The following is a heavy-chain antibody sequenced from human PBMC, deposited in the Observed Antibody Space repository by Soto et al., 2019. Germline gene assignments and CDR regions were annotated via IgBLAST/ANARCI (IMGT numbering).Heavy chain of an antibody. V-gene: IGHV4-31*03. CDR2: VYYSGAT. J-gene: IGHJ4*02. CDR3: ARESYSGYHSYDY. Sequence: SETLSLTCTVSGDSMATGGHYYNWIRQVPGKGLEWIGYVYYSGATHYTPSLRARATISRDTSRNQFSLRLVSVTAADTAVYYCARESYSGYHSYDYWGQGILVTVSS. D-gene: IGHD5-12*01. CDR1: GDSMATGGHY.